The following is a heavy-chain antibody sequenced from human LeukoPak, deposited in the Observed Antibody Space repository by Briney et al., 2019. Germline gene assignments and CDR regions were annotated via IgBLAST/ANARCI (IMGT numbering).Heavy chain of an antibody. D-gene: IGHD3-16*01. J-gene: IGHJ5*02. CDR2: IKDNREHS. Sequence: GRSLRLSCAPAGFTFSSYWMAWVRQAPGKVRERVANIKDNREHSNYVHSVEDELTISRDNAQNSLYLHMTSLRAEDTAVYSCARELRTFDLWGQEPLVSVS. CDR1: GFTFSSYW. CDR3: ARELRTFDL. V-gene: IGHV3-7*01.